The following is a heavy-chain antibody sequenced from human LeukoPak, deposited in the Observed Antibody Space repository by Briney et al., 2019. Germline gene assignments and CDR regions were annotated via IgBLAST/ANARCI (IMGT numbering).Heavy chain of an antibody. V-gene: IGHV3-23*01. D-gene: IGHD3-9*01. CDR1: GFTFSSYA. CDR3: AKEGVLRYSDWLLFDY. CDR2: ISGSGGST. J-gene: IGHJ4*02. Sequence: PGGSLRLSCAASGFTFSSYAMSWVRQAPGKGLEWVSAISGSGGSTYYADSVKGRFTISRDNSKNTLYLQMNSLRAEDTAVYYCAKEGVLRYSDWLLFDYWGQGTLVTVSS.